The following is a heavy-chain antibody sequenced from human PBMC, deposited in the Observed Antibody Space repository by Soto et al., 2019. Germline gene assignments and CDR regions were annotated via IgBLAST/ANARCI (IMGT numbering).Heavy chain of an antibody. CDR1: GFTFSSFA. CDR3: ARRLTTTVTATGY. V-gene: IGHV3-30*04. Sequence: GGSLRLSCKGSGFTFSSFAIQWVRQAPGKGLEWVAAISDDGTNKYTADSVKGRFTISRDNSRNTVYLQVNSLRIEDAAVYYCARRLTTTVTATGYWGQGTPVTVSS. J-gene: IGHJ4*02. CDR2: ISDDGTNK. D-gene: IGHD2-21*02.